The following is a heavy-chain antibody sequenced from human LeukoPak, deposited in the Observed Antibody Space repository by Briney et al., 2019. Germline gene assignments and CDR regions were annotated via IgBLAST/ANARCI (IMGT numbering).Heavy chain of an antibody. CDR1: GFTFSSYG. CDR2: ISYDGSNK. V-gene: IGHV3-30*18. J-gene: IGHJ4*02. Sequence: PGRSLRLSCAASGFTFSSYGMHWVRQAPGKGLEWVAVISYDGSNKYYADSVKGRFTISRDNSKNTLYLQMNSLRAEDTAVYYCAKDRSSVTTGPVDYWGQGTLVTVSS. D-gene: IGHD4-17*01. CDR3: AKDRSSVTTGPVDY.